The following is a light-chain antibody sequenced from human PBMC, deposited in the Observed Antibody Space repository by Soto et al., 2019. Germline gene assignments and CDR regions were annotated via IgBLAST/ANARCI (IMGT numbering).Light chain of an antibody. CDR2: GAS. CDR1: QSVRSSY. CDR3: QQYGSSPWT. Sequence: EVVLTQSPGSLSLSPGERATLSCRASQSVRSSYLAWYQQKPGQAPRLLIYGASSKATGIPDRFSGSGSGTVFTLTISRLEPEDFAVYYCQQYGSSPWTFGQGTKVEIK. J-gene: IGKJ1*01. V-gene: IGKV3-20*01.